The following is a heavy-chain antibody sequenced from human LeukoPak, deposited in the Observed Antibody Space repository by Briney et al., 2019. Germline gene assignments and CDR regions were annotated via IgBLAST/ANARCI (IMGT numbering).Heavy chain of an antibody. J-gene: IGHJ5*02. D-gene: IGHD5-18*01. V-gene: IGHV4-4*07. CDR3: AKGAGGFSYYNWFDP. CDR2: ISGSGTI. CDR1: GGSIHSY. Sequence: PSETLSLTCTVSGGSIHSYWSWIRQPAGKGLEWIGRISGSGTITYNPALQSRLTISIDTSKNQFSLKLMSVTAADTAIYYCAKGAGGFSYYNWFDPWGQGTLVTVSS.